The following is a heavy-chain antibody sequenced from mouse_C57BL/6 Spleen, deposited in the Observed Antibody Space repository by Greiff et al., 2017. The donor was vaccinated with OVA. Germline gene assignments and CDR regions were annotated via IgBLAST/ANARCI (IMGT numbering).Heavy chain of an antibody. CDR1: GYTFTTYP. D-gene: IGHD2-1*01. Sequence: VQLQESGAELVKPGASVKMSCKASGYTFTTYPIEWMKQNHGKSLEWIGNFHPYNDDTKYNEKFKGKATLTVEKSSSTVYLELSRLTSDDSAVYYCATYGNYEQGFDYWGQGTTLTVSS. CDR3: ATYGNYEQGFDY. J-gene: IGHJ2*01. CDR2: FHPYNDDT. V-gene: IGHV1-47*01.